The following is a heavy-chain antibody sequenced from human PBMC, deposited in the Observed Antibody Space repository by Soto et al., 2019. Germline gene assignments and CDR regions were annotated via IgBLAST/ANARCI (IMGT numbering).Heavy chain of an antibody. J-gene: IGHJ4*02. CDR3: AKTGIAARRDYFDY. CDR2: ISGSGGST. D-gene: IGHD6-6*01. Sequence: GGSLRLSSAASGFTFRSYAMSWVRQAPGKGLEWVSAISGSGGSTYYADSVKGRFTISRDNSKNTLYLQMNSLRAEDTAVYYCAKTGIAARRDYFDYWGQGTLVTVSS. V-gene: IGHV3-23*01. CDR1: GFTFRSYA.